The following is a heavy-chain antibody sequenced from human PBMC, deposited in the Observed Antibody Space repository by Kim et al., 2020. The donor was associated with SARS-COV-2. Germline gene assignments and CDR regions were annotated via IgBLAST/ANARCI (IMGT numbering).Heavy chain of an antibody. Sequence: GGSLRLSCATSGFTFSRFAMNWFRQAPGKGLEWVAAIGGSGGTTYSAESVEERFTITIDNSKNTVILQMKILRVEATAVYYCSRVLSWGYVGAYCFAIWG. CDR1: GFTFSRFA. J-gene: IGHJ3*02. D-gene: IGHD5-12*01. V-gene: IGHV3-23*01. CDR3: SRVLSWGYVGAYCFAI. CDR2: IGGSGGTT.